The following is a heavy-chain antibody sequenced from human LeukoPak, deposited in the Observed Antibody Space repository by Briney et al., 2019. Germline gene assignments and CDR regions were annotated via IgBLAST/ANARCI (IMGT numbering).Heavy chain of an antibody. J-gene: IGHJ4*02. CDR1: GFTFSSYS. V-gene: IGHV3-21*01. CDR2: ISSSSSYI. D-gene: IGHD1-26*01. Sequence: PRGSLRLSCAASGFTFSSYSMSWVRQAPGKGLEWVSSISSSSSYIYYADSVKGRFTISRDNAKNSLYLQMNSLRAEDTAVYYCARDSGSYPSDSGYFDYWGQGTLVTVSS. CDR3: ARDSGSYPSDSGYFDY.